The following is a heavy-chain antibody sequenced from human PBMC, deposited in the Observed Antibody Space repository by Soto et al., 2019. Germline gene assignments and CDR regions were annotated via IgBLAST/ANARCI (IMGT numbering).Heavy chain of an antibody. CDR1: GGSISSYY. Sequence: PSETLSLTCTVSGGSISSYYWSWIRQPPGKGLEWIGYIYYSGSTNYNPSLKSRVTISVDTSKNQFSLKLSSVTAADTAVYYCARERDYRNNIHGMDVWGQGTTVTVSS. J-gene: IGHJ6*02. CDR3: ARERDYRNNIHGMDV. CDR2: IYYSGST. V-gene: IGHV4-59*01. D-gene: IGHD3-16*01.